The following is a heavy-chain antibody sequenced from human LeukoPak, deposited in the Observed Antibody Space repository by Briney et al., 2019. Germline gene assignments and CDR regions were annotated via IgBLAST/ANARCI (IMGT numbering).Heavy chain of an antibody. CDR2: IKSDGSIT. CDR3: VGGYVLRF. D-gene: IGHD5-12*01. V-gene: IGHV3-74*01. Sequence: GGALRLSCAASGFTFSSYWMHWVRQAPGKGLMWVSRIKSDGSITNYADSVKRRFTISRDNAKNTLYLQMNSLRAEDTAVYYCVGGYVLRFWGQGALVTVSS. CDR1: GFTFSSYW. J-gene: IGHJ4*02.